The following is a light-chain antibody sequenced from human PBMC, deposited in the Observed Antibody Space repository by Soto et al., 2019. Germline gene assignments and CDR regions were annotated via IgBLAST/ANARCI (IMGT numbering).Light chain of an antibody. Sequence: QSVLSQPASVSGSPGQSITISCTGTSSDVGSYNLVSWYQQHPGKAPKLMIYEGSERPSAVSSRISGSKSGNTASLRISGLQAEDEADYYCCSYTGRSTWVFGGGTQLTVL. CDR2: EGS. CDR3: CSYTGRSTWV. CDR1: SSDVGSYNL. J-gene: IGLJ3*02. V-gene: IGLV2-23*01.